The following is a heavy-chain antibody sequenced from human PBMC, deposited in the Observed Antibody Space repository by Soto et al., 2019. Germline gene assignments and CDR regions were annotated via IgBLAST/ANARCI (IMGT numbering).Heavy chain of an antibody. Sequence: SYYMVGAGRVTRKGLEWMGIINPSGGSTSYAQKFQGRVTITTDESTSTAYMELSSLRSEDTAVYYCASSITMVRGVIREYNWFDPWGQGTLVTVSP. V-gene: IGHV1-46*01. J-gene: IGHJ5*02. CDR1: SYY. CDR2: INPSGGST. D-gene: IGHD3-10*01. CDR3: ASSITMVRGVIREYNWFDP.